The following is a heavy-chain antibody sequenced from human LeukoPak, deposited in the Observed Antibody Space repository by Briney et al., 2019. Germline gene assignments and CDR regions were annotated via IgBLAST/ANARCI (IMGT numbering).Heavy chain of an antibody. D-gene: IGHD1-7*01. J-gene: IGHJ5*02. Sequence: ASVKVSCKASGYTFTGYYMHWVRQAPGQGLEWMGWINTNTGNPTYAQGFTGRFVFSLDTSVSTAYLQISSLKAEDTAVYYCARKPYNWNYRYNWFDPWGQGTLVTVSS. CDR3: ARKPYNWNYRYNWFDP. V-gene: IGHV7-4-1*02. CDR1: GYTFTGYY. CDR2: INTNTGNP.